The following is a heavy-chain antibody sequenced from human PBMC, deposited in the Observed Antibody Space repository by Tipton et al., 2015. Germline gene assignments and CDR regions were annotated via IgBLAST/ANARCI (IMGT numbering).Heavy chain of an antibody. CDR1: GGSVSSGSYY. D-gene: IGHD5-24*01. CDR3: ARDLEHGMDV. V-gene: IGHV4-61*01. CDR2: ISYSGTS. J-gene: IGHJ6*02. Sequence: TLSLTCTVSGGSVSSGSYYWSWIRQPPGKGLEWIGYISYSGTSHYNPSLKSRVTISIDTSKNQFSLKPTSVTAADTAVYYCARDLEHGMDVWGHGTTVTVSS.